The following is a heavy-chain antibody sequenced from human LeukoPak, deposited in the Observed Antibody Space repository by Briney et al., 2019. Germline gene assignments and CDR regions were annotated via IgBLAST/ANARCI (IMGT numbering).Heavy chain of an antibody. CDR1: DDSISSHY. J-gene: IGHJ4*02. CDR3: ARDTGTVVDY. CDR2: IHYSGST. V-gene: IGHV4-59*11. Sequence: SELLSLTCAATDDSISSHYRRWIRQPSAKGLEWTGYIHYSGSTNYNPSLKSRVTTSVDTSKNQFSLKLSSVTAADTAVYYCARDTGTVVDYWGQGTLVTVSS. D-gene: IGHD4-23*01.